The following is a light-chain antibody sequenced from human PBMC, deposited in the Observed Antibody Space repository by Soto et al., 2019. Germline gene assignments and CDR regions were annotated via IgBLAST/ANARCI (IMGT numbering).Light chain of an antibody. CDR2: EVS. CDR3: SSYTSSSTLV. Sequence: QSALTQPASVSGSPGQSITISCTGTSSDVGGYNYVSWYQQHPGKAPKLMIYEVSNRPSGVSNSFSGSKSGNTASLTISGLQAEDEAAYYCSSYTSSSTLVFGTGTKLTVL. J-gene: IGLJ1*01. V-gene: IGLV2-14*01. CDR1: SSDVGGYNY.